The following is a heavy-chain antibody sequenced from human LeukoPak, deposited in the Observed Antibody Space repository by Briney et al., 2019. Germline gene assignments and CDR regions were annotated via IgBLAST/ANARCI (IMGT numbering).Heavy chain of an antibody. J-gene: IGHJ6*02. CDR3: ARGTDYYYYYVMDV. CDR2: ISPSGGSP. V-gene: IGHV1-46*01. CDR1: GYTLTNYY. Sequence: ASVKVSCKASGYTLTNYYMHWVRQAPGQGLEWMGMISPSGGSPTYAQKFQGRVSLTRDTSTSTIYVEVSSLRAEDTAVYYCARGTDYYYYYVMDVWGRGTTVTVSS.